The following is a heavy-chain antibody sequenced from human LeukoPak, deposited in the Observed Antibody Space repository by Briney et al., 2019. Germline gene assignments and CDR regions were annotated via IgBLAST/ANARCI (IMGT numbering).Heavy chain of an antibody. Sequence: SETLSLTCAVYGGSFSGFYWSWIRQPPGKGLEWIGEINHSRSTYYNPSLKSRVTISADTSKNQFSLKVTSVTAADTAVYYCATLGEYYDSSGYYYNWGQGALVTVSS. J-gene: IGHJ4*02. CDR1: GGSFSGFY. CDR3: ATLGEYYDSSGYYYN. V-gene: IGHV4-34*01. CDR2: INHSRST. D-gene: IGHD3-22*01.